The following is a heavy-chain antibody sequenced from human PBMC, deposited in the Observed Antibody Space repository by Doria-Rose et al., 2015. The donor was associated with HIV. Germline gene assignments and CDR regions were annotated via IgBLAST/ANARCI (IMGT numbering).Heavy chain of an antibody. CDR3: ALIKSSRWYHKYYFDF. Sequence: QITLKESGPALVKPTETLTLTCTVSGVSLSSPGMGVSWIRQPPGKALEWLANIFSDDERSYKTSLKSRLTISRGTSKSQVVLTMTDMDPVDTATYYCALIKSSRWYHKYYFDFWGQGTLVIVSA. J-gene: IGHJ4*02. CDR2: IFSDDER. D-gene: IGHD6-13*01. CDR1: GVSLSSPGMG. V-gene: IGHV2-26*01.